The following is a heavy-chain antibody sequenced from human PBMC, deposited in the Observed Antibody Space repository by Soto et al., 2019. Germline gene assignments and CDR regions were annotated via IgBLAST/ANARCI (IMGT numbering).Heavy chain of an antibody. V-gene: IGHV4-31*03. CDR1: GGFISSGDYY. Sequence: QVQLQESGPGLVKPSQTLSLTCTVSGGFISSGDYYWNWIRQLPGKGLEWIGYIEHSGSSFYNPSLKGRVAVALVTSKNQYSLKLNTVTAAAAAGYYCAREVVPATADFYYYYIDFWGKGTTVTVSS. CDR3: AREVVPATADFYYYYIDF. D-gene: IGHD2-2*01. CDR2: IEHSGSS. J-gene: IGHJ6*03.